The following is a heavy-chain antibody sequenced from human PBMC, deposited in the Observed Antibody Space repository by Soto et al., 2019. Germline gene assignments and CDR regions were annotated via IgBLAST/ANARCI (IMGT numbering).Heavy chain of an antibody. Sequence: SETLSLTCAVYGGSFSGYYWSWIRQPPGKGLEWIGEINHSGSTNYNPSLKSRVTISVDTSKNQFSPKLSSVTAADTAVYYCARGRTGRPMAHYYYYYGMDVWGQGTTVTVSS. CDR2: INHSGST. J-gene: IGHJ6*02. V-gene: IGHV4-34*01. D-gene: IGHD3-10*01. CDR3: ARGRTGRPMAHYYYYYGMDV. CDR1: GGSFSGYY.